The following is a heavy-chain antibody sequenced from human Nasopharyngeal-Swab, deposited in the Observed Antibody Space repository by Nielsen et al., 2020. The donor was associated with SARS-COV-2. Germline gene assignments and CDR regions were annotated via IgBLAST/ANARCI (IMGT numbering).Heavy chain of an antibody. CDR1: GFTFISYS. Sequence: GESLKISCAASGFTFISYSMNWVRQAPGKGLEWVSSISSSSSYIYYADSVKGRFTISRDNAKNSLYLQMNSLRAEDTAVYYCARDGDYSGWELTDYWGQGTLVTVSS. D-gene: IGHD1-26*01. V-gene: IGHV3-21*01. CDR3: ARDGDYSGWELTDY. CDR2: ISSSSSYI. J-gene: IGHJ4*02.